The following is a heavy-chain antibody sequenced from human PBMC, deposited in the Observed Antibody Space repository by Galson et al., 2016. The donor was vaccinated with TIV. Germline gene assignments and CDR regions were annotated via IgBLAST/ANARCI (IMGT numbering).Heavy chain of an antibody. J-gene: IGHJ6*02. CDR3: TKVPSSGFSYYYGLDV. D-gene: IGHD3-22*01. CDR1: GFTFSIFA. Sequence: SLRLSCAASGFTFSIFAMPWVRQAPGMGLEWVSAISGGGGSTYYADSVKGRFTVSRDNSKNTVFLQMNSLRAEDTAVYYCTKVPSSGFSYYYGLDVWGQGTLLTVSS. CDR2: ISGGGGST. V-gene: IGHV3-23*01.